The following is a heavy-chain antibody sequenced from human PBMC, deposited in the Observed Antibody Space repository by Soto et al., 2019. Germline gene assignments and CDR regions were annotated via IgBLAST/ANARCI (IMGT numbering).Heavy chain of an antibody. CDR2: INHSGST. J-gene: IGHJ3*02. CDR3: ARGIEHYAFDI. Sequence: PSETLSLTCAVYGGSFSGYYWSWIRQPPGKGLEWIGEINHSGSTNYNPSLKSRVTISVDTSKNQFSLKLSSVTAADTAVYYCARGIEHYAFDIWGQGTMVTVS. CDR1: GGSFSGYY. V-gene: IGHV4-34*01.